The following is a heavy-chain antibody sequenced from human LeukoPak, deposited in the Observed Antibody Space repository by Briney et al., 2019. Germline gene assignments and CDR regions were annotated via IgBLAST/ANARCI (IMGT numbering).Heavy chain of an antibody. D-gene: IGHD6-19*01. CDR1: GGTFSSYA. V-gene: IGHV1-69*06. Sequence: SVKVSCKVSGGTFSSYAISWVRQAPGQGLEWMGGIIPIFGTANYAQKFQGRVTITADKSTSTAYMELSSLRSEDTAVYYCAREDDVAVAGTPAFDIWGQGTMVTVSS. J-gene: IGHJ3*02. CDR2: IIPIFGTA. CDR3: AREDDVAVAGTPAFDI.